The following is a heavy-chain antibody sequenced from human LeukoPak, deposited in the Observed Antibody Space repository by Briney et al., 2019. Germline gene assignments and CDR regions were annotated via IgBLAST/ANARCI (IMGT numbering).Heavy chain of an antibody. J-gene: IGHJ5*02. Sequence: ASVKVSCKAPGYSFTNYGISWVRQAPGQGLEWMGWISAYNGYTHFAQKFQGRVTMTRDTSISTAYMELSRLRSDDTAVYYCARDLSPGYCSGGSCYDWFDPWGQGTLVTVSS. CDR3: ARDLSPGYCSGGSCYDWFDP. CDR2: ISAYNGYT. CDR1: GYSFTNYG. D-gene: IGHD2-15*01. V-gene: IGHV1-18*01.